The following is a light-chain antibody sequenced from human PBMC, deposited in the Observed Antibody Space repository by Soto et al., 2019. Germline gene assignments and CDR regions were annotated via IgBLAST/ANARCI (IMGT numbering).Light chain of an antibody. CDR1: SSDIGNFNL. CDR2: EGN. J-gene: IGLJ3*02. Sequence: QAVVTQPASVSGSPGQSITISCTGTSSDIGNFNLVSWYQQHPGKAPKILIYEGNKRPSGISNRFSGSKSGNTASLTISGLQAEDEADYYCCSYAGSSTWVFGGGTKVTVL. CDR3: CSYAGSSTWV. V-gene: IGLV2-23*01.